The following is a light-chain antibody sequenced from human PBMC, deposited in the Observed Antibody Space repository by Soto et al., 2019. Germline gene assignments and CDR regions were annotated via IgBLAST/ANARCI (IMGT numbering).Light chain of an antibody. Sequence: IVLTQSPFTLSLSPVEVATLSCMASQSVRASYLAWYQQSPGQPPRLLIYDASTRAPGIPDRFSGSGSGTDFTLTIRRLEPEDFAVYYCQQYGTSTTFGQGTKVDIK. CDR1: QSVRASY. CDR3: QQYGTSTT. V-gene: IGKV3-20*01. CDR2: DAS. J-gene: IGKJ1*01.